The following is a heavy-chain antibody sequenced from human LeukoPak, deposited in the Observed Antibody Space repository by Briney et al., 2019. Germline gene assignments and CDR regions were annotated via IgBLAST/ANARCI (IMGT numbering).Heavy chain of an antibody. CDR1: GFTFTTYP. D-gene: IGHD6-13*01. J-gene: IGHJ6*02. CDR3: AAGLYYYGMDM. V-gene: IGHV3-23*01. CDR2: IGTSGNSK. Sequence: GGSLRLSCAASGFTFTTYPMTWVRRAPGRGLEWVSAIGTSGNSKCYAVSVRGRFTVSRDNFKNSLYLQMDRVRAEDTAVYYCAAGLYYYGMDMWGQGTTVTVSS.